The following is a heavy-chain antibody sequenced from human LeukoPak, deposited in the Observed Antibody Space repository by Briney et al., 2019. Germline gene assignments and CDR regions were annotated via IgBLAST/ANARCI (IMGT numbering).Heavy chain of an antibody. J-gene: IGHJ5*02. CDR2: LYWADDK. V-gene: IGHV2-5*02. Sequence: SGPTLVNSTQTLTLTCTFSGLSLGTSGVGVGWIRQPPGKALEWLALLYWADDKRYSPSLKSRLTITKDTSKNQVVLTKTNVDPVDTATYYCAQSSSSRYEDILTGYGFDPWGQGTLVTVSS. CDR1: GLSLGTSGVG. CDR3: AQSSSSRYEDILTGYGFDP. D-gene: IGHD3-9*01.